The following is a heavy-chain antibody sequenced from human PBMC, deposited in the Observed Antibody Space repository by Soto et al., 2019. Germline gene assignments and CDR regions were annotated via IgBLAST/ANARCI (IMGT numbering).Heavy chain of an antibody. CDR2: IKQDGNEK. D-gene: IGHD6-19*01. CDR1: GFTFSDYL. CDR3: AIGHWLGK. Sequence: EVQLVDSGGALVQPGESLGLSCAASGFTFSDYLMTWVRQAPGKGLEWVATIKQDGNEKYYVDSVKGRFTISRDNAKNSLYLQLNALRAEDTVVYYCAIGHWLGKWGQGTLVTVSS. V-gene: IGHV3-7*01. J-gene: IGHJ4*02.